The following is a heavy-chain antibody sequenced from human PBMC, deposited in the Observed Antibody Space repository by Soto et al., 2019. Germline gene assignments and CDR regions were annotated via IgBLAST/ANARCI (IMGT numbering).Heavy chain of an antibody. Sequence: EVQLVESGGGLVQPGGSLRLSCAASGFTFSSYEMNWVRQAPGKGLEWVSYISSSGSTIYYADSVKGRFTIARDNAKNSLYLQMNSLRAEDTAVHYCARGRTHYYYYYGMDVWGQGTTVTVSS. V-gene: IGHV3-48*03. J-gene: IGHJ6*02. D-gene: IGHD1-1*01. CDR3: ARGRTHYYYYYGMDV. CDR1: GFTFSSYE. CDR2: ISSSGSTI.